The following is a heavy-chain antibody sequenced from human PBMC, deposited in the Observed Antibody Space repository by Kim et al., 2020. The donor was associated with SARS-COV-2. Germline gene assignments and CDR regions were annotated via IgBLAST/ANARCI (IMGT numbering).Heavy chain of an antibody. Sequence: GGSLRLSCAASGFTFSSYSMNWVRQAPGKGLEWVSSISSSSSYIYYADSVKGRFTISRDNAKNSLYLQMNSLRAEDTAVYYCARWVGWDYYYYYGMDVWGQGTTVTVSS. CDR2: ISSSSSYI. V-gene: IGHV3-21*01. CDR3: ARWVGWDYYYYYGMDV. J-gene: IGHJ6*02. D-gene: IGHD6-19*01. CDR1: GFTFSSYS.